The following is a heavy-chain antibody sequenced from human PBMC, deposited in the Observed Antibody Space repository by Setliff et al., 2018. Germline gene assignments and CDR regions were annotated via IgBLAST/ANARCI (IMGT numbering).Heavy chain of an antibody. CDR1: GFTFSSYA. J-gene: IGHJ5*02. V-gene: IGHV3-23*01. CDR3: AKAPAPYAASLLNWFDP. D-gene: IGHD2-2*01. Sequence: PGGSLRLSCAASGFTFSSYAMSWVRQAPGKGLEWVSAISGSGGSTYYADSVKGRFTISRDNSKNTLYLQMNSLRAEDTAVYYCAKAPAPYAASLLNWFDPWGQGTLVTVSS. CDR2: ISGSGGST.